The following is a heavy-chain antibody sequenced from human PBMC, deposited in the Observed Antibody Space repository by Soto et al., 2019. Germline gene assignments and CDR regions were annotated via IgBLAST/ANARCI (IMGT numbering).Heavy chain of an antibody. CDR1: GGSISSGGYY. D-gene: IGHD1-26*01. V-gene: IGHV4-31*03. Sequence: SETLSLTYTVSGGSISSGGYYCSWIRQHPGKGLEWIGYIYYSGSTYYNPSLKSRVTISVDTSKNQFSLKLSSVTAADTAVYYFSRCSGELLHWNYYWGRGSLVPVSA. CDR2: IYYSGST. CDR3: SRCSGELLHWNYY. J-gene: IGHJ4*01.